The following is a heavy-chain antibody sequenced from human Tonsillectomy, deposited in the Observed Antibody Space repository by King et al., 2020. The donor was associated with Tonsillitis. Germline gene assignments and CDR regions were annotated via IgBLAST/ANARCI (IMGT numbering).Heavy chain of an antibody. V-gene: IGHV3-20*04. Sequence: VQLVESGGGVVRPGGSLRLSCAASGFTFDDYGMSWVRQAPGKGLEWGSGINWNGGSTGYADSVKGRFTISRDNAKNSLYLQMNSLRAEDTALYYCARRFVDTAMVTSYYFDYWGQGTLVTVSS. CDR1: GFTFDDYG. CDR2: INWNGGST. D-gene: IGHD5-18*01. J-gene: IGHJ4*02. CDR3: ARRFVDTAMVTSYYFDY.